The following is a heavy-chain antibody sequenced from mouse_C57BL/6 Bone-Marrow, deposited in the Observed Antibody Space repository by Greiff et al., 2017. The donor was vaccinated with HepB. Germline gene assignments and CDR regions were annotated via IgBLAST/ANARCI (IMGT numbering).Heavy chain of an antibody. CDR1: GYTFTDYY. CDR2: IGPGSGST. V-gene: IGHV1-77*01. CDR3: ARSPFTTVVAHWYFDV. D-gene: IGHD1-1*01. J-gene: IGHJ1*03. Sequence: VKLMESGAELVKPGASVKISCKASGYTFTDYYINWVKQRPGQGLEWIGKIGPGSGSTYYNEKFKGKATLTADKSSSTAYMQLSSLTSEDSAVYFCARSPFTTVVAHWYFDVWGTGTTVTVSS.